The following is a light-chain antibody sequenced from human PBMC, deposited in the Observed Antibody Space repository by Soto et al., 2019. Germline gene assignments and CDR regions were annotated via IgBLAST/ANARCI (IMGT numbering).Light chain of an antibody. J-gene: IGKJ1*01. CDR1: QSVSGSY. V-gene: IGKV3-20*01. CDR2: GAS. Sequence: EIVLTQSPDTLSLSPGERATLSCRASQSVSGSYLAWYQHKPGQAPSLLIYGASSRATGIPDRFSGSGSGTDFILTISRVEPEDFEEYYCQQYGSSRTFGQGTKVEIK. CDR3: QQYGSSRT.